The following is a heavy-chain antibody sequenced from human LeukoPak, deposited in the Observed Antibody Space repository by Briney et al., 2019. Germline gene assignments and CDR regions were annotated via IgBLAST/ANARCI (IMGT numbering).Heavy chain of an antibody. Sequence: GGSLRLSCAASEFTFSSFWMVWVRQAPGKGLEWVASIRPDGSERYFVESVKGRFTLSRDNAKDSLDLQMNSLRAEDTAVYYYARRSGGDAFDMWGQGTMVTVSS. J-gene: IGHJ3*02. V-gene: IGHV3-7*03. CDR2: IRPDGSER. D-gene: IGHD2-15*01. CDR1: EFTFSSFW. CDR3: ARRSGGDAFDM.